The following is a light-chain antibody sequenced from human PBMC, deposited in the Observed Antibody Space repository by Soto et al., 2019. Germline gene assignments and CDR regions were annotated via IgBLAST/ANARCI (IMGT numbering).Light chain of an antibody. J-gene: IGKJ3*01. CDR1: QNINSY. CDR3: QQRATWPPFT. CDR2: DAS. V-gene: IGKV3-11*01. Sequence: VLTQSPATLSLSPGERATLSCRASQNINSYLAWYQQKPGQPPRLLIYDASNRATGIPARFSGSGSGTDFTLTISSLEPEDFGVYYCQQRATWPPFTFGPGTTVD.